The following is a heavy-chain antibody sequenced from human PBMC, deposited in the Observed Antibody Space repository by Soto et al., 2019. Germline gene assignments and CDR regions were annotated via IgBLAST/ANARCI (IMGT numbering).Heavy chain of an antibody. CDR1: GFTFSSYA. V-gene: IGHV3-23*01. J-gene: IGHJ6*02. CDR3: AKGDESYYYYCGMDV. Sequence: EVQLLESGGGLVQPGGSLRLSCAASGFTFSSYAMSWVRQAPGKGLEWVSAISGSGGSTYYADSVKGRFTISRDNSKNALYLQMNSLRAEDTAVYYCAKGDESYYYYCGMDVWGQGTTVTVSS. CDR2: ISGSGGST.